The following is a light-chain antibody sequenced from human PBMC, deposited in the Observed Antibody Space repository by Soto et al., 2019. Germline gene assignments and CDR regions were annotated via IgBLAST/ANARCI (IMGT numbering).Light chain of an antibody. J-gene: IGLJ1*01. V-gene: IGLV2-11*01. CDR3: CSYAGSPRYV. CDR2: DVS. CDR1: SSDVGGYNY. Sequence: QSVLTQPRSVSGSPGQSVTISCTGTSSDVGGYNYVSWYQQLPGKAPKVMIYDVSERPSGVPDRFSGSKSGNTASLTISGLQAEDEADYYCCSYAGSPRYVLGTGTKLTVL.